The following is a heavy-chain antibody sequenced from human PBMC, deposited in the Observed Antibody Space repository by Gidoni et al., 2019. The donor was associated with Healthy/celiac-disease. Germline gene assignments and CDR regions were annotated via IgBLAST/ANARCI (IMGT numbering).Heavy chain of an antibody. V-gene: IGHV4-34*01. CDR2: INHSGST. CDR3: ARGRASTERWFDP. CDR1: GGSFSGYY. Sequence: QVQLQQWGAGLLKPSETLSLTCAVYGGSFSGYYWSWIRQPPGKGLEWIGEINHSGSTNYNPSLKSRVTISVDTSKNQCSLKLSSVTAADTAVYYCARGRASTERWFDPWGQGTLVTVSS. J-gene: IGHJ5*02. D-gene: IGHD1-1*01.